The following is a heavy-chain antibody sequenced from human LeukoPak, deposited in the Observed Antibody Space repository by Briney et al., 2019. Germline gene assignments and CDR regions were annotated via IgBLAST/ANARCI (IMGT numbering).Heavy chain of an antibody. CDR3: ARGLAVGAPFDY. J-gene: IGHJ4*02. D-gene: IGHD1-26*01. CDR1: GYTFTSYD. V-gene: IGHV1-8*01. Sequence: ASVKVSCKASGYTFTSYDINWVRQATGQGLEWMGWMNTNSGNTGYAQKFQGRVTMTRNTSISTAYMELSSLRSEDTAVYYCARGLAVGAPFDYWGQGTLVTVSS. CDR2: MNTNSGNT.